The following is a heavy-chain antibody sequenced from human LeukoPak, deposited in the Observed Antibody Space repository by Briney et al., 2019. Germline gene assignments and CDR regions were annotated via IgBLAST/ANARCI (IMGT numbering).Heavy chain of an antibody. V-gene: IGHV4-39*01. CDR2: IYYSGST. J-gene: IGHJ6*02. CDR3: ARHYPRFMLTGGMDV. CDR1: GGSISSSSYY. D-gene: IGHD3-16*01. Sequence: KPSETLSLTCTVSGGSISSSSYYWGWIRQPPGKGLEWIGSIYYSGSTNYNPSLKSRVTISVDTSKNQFSLKLSSVTAADTAVYYCARHYPRFMLTGGMDVWGQGTTVTVSS.